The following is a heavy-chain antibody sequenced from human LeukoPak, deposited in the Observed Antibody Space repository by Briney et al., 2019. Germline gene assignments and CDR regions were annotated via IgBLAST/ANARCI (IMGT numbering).Heavy chain of an antibody. V-gene: IGHV3-21*01. CDR2: ISSSSSYI. CDR1: GFTFSSYS. Sequence: PGGSLRLSCAASGFTFSSYSMNWVRQAPGKGLEWVSSISSSSSYIYYADSVKGRFTISRDNAKNSLYLQMNSLRAEDTAVYYCARDTGEPSTVTNPLDGDYWGQGTLVTVSS. J-gene: IGHJ4*02. CDR3: ARDTGEPSTVTNPLDGDY. D-gene: IGHD4-17*01.